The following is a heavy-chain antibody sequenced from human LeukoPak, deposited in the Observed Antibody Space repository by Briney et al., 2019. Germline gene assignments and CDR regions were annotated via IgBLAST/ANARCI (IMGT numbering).Heavy chain of an antibody. CDR3: ARAVDSSGFSSFQH. CDR1: GHSIIDSFY. J-gene: IGHJ1*01. D-gene: IGHD3-22*01. Sequence: SETLSLTCTVSGHSIIDSFYWGWIRQPPGKGLEWIGSIYHSGSTYYNPYLKSRVTISVDTSKNQLSLKLKSVTAADTAVYYCARAVDSSGFSSFQHWGQGTLVTVSS. CDR2: IYHSGST. V-gene: IGHV4-38-2*02.